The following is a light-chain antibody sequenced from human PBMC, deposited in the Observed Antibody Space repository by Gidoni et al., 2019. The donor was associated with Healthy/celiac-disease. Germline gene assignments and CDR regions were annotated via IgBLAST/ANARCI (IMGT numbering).Light chain of an antibody. CDR2: AAY. CDR3: QQYYSTPLT. V-gene: IGKV1-NL1*01. J-gene: IGKJ4*01. CDR1: QGISNS. Sequence: DSQITHSPSSLCASVGDRVTITCRARQGISNSLAWYKQKPVKAPKLLLYAAYRLESGVPSRFSGSGCGTDYTLTISSLQTEDLATYCCQQYYSTPLTFGGGTKVEIK.